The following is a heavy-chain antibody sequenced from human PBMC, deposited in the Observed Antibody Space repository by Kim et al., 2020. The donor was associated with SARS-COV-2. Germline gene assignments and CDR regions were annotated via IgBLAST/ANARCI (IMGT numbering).Heavy chain of an antibody. CDR3: ARNRGEAVAGSHLYWYFVL. CDR1: GFSLTSYD. CDR2: FSRSGTTI. J-gene: IGHJ2*01. V-gene: IGHV3-48*03. D-gene: IGHD6-19*01. Sequence: GGSLRLSCAVSGFSLTSYDMNWVRRAPGTGLEWISYFSRSGTTIYYADSVKGRFTISRDNVNNSLFLQMNSLRAEDTAVYYCARNRGEAVAGSHLYWYFVLWGRGTLVTVSS.